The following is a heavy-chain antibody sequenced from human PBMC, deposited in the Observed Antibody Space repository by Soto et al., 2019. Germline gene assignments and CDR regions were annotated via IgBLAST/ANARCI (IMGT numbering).Heavy chain of an antibody. CDR3: ARDRPIALAGRYWYFDL. CDR2: INWNGGRT. D-gene: IGHD6-19*01. Sequence: EVQLVESGGGVVRPGGSLRLSCAASGFTFDDYGMSWVRQAPGKGLEWVSGINWNGGRTGYADSVKGRFTISRDNAKNALYLQMNSLKADDKALYCCARDRPIALAGRYWYFDLWGGGSLVTVSS. V-gene: IGHV3-20*04. CDR1: GFTFDDYG. J-gene: IGHJ2*01.